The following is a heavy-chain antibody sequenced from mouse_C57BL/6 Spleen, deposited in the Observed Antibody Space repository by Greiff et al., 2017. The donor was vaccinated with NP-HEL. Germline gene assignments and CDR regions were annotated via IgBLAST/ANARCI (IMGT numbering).Heavy chain of an antibody. Sequence: VQLKQSGPELVKPGASVKISCKASGYSFTDYNMNWVKQGNGKSLEWIGVINPNSGATSYNQKFKGKATLTVDQSSSTAYMQLNSLTSEDSAVYYCESLIYYGSSYEYFDVWGTGTTVTVSS. CDR2: INPNSGAT. D-gene: IGHD1-1*01. V-gene: IGHV1-39*01. CDR3: ESLIYYGSSYEYFDV. J-gene: IGHJ1*03. CDR1: GYSFTDYN.